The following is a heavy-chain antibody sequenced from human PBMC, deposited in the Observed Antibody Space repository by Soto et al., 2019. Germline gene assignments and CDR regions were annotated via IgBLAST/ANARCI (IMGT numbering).Heavy chain of an antibody. CDR3: AKAQGGSYFDY. J-gene: IGHJ4*02. V-gene: IGHV3-48*03. CDR1: GFTFSSYE. Sequence: PGGSLRLSCAASGFTFSSYEMNWVRQAPGKGLEWVSYISSSGSTIYYADSVKGRFTISRDNSKNTLYLQMNNLRAEDTAVYYCAKAQGGSYFDYWGQGTLVTVSS. CDR2: ISSSGSTI. D-gene: IGHD2-15*01.